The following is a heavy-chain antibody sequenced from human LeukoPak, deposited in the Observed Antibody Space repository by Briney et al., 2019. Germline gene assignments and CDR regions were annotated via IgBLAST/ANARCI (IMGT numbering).Heavy chain of an antibody. Sequence: GASVKVSCKASGYTFTGYYMHWVRQAPEQGLEWMGWINPNSGGTNYAQKFQGRVTMTRDTSISTAYMELSRLRSDDTAVYYCASVLWGSGSYYNEGHWGQGTLVTVSS. D-gene: IGHD3-10*01. V-gene: IGHV1-2*02. CDR2: INPNSGGT. CDR3: ASVLWGSGSYYNEGH. CDR1: GYTFTGYY. J-gene: IGHJ4*02.